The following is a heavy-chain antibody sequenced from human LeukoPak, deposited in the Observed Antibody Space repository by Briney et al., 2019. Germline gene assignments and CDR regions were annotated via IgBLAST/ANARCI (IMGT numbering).Heavy chain of an antibody. CDR1: GYTFTSYG. D-gene: IGHD6-13*01. CDR3: ARNSAEYSSSWYPGGGLDY. V-gene: IGHV1-18*01. CDR2: ISAYNGST. Sequence: ASVKVSCKASGYTFTSYGISWVRQAPGQGLEWMGWISAYNGSTNYAQKLQGRVTMTTDTSTSTAYMELRSLRSDDTAVYYCARNSAEYSSSWYPGGGLDYWGQGTLVTVSS. J-gene: IGHJ4*02.